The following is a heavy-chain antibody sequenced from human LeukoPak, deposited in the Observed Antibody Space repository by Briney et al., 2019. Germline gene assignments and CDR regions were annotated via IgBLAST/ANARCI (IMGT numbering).Heavy chain of an antibody. D-gene: IGHD3-10*01. V-gene: IGHV3-74*01. CDR1: GFTFSSYW. CDR3: ARDGEGLDY. CDR2: INTDGSST. J-gene: IGHJ4*02. Sequence: GGSLRLSCAASGFTFSSYWMHWVRQAPGKGLVWVSRINTDGSSTSYADSVKGRFTISRENAKNSMYLQMNSLRAGDTAVYYCARDGEGLDYWGQGTLVTVSS.